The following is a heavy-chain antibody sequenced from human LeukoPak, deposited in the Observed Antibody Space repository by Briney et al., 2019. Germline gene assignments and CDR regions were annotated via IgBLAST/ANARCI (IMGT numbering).Heavy chain of an antibody. CDR3: ARAGGIVGANDY. CDR1: GYTFTSYD. CDR2: MNPNGGNT. J-gene: IGHJ4*02. Sequence: ASVKVSCKASGYTFTSYDINWVRQATGQGLEWMGWMNPNGGNTGYAQKFQGRVTMTRNTSISTAYMELSSLRSEDTAVYYCARAGGIVGANDYWGQGTLVTVSS. V-gene: IGHV1-8*01. D-gene: IGHD1-26*01.